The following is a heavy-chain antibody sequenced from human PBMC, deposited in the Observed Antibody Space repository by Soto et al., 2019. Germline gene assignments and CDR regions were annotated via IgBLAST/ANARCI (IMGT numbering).Heavy chain of an antibody. Sequence: QVQLVQSGAEVKKPGASVKVSCKASGYTFTSYGITWVRQAPGQGLEWMGWIFSSNGYTKSTQKLQGRVTMTTDTSTSTAYMELRSQRSDDTAVYYCASLRRESSGWPYYFDSWGQGTLVTVSS. D-gene: IGHD6-19*01. CDR3: ASLRRESSGWPYYFDS. J-gene: IGHJ4*02. CDR2: IFSSNGYT. CDR1: GYTFTSYG. V-gene: IGHV1-18*01.